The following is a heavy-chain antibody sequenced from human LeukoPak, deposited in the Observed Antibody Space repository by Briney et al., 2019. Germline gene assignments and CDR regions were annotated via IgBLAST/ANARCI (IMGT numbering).Heavy chain of an antibody. V-gene: IGHV3-66*01. Sequence: VGSLRLSCAASEFSVGSNYMTWVRQAPGKGLEWVSLIYSGGSTYYADSVKGRFTISRDNSKNTLYLQMNSLRAEDTAVYYCARAYYYDSSGYYSAFDIWGQGTMVTVSS. CDR2: IYSGGST. J-gene: IGHJ3*02. D-gene: IGHD3-22*01. CDR3: ARAYYYDSSGYYSAFDI. CDR1: EFSVGSNY.